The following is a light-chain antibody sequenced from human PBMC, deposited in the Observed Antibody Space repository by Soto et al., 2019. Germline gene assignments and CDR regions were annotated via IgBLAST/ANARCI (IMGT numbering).Light chain of an antibody. J-gene: IGKJ5*01. CDR1: QSVSSIY. CDR3: QQYGSSPIT. V-gene: IGKV3-20*01. Sequence: EIVLTQSPGTLSLSPGERATLSCRASQSVSSIYLAWYQQKPGQAPSLLIYATSSRATGIPDRFSGSGSGTDFSLTISRLEPEDFAVYYCQQYGSSPITLGQGTRLEIK. CDR2: ATS.